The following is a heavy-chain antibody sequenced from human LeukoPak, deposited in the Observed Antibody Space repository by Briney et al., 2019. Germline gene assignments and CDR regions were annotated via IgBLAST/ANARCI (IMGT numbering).Heavy chain of an antibody. J-gene: IGHJ4*02. D-gene: IGHD2-2*01. CDR2: INHSGST. CDR1: GGSFSGYY. CDR3: ARGGKRGYCSSTSWPIRRNFDY. V-gene: IGHV4-34*01. Sequence: SETLSLTCAVYGGSFSGYYWSWIRQPPGKGLEWIGEINHSGSTNYNPSLKSRVTISVDTSKNQFSLKLSSVTAADTAVYYCARGGKRGYCSSTSWPIRRNFDYWGQGTLVTVSS.